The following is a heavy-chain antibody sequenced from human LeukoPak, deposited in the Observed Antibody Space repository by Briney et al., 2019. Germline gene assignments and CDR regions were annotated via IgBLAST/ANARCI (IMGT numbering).Heavy chain of an antibody. D-gene: IGHD3-22*01. CDR3: ARDQAYYYESSEAFDI. V-gene: IGHV3-30-3*01. CDR1: GFTFSSYA. CDR2: ISYDGSNK. J-gene: IGHJ3*02. Sequence: PGGSLRLSCAASGFTFSSYAMHWVRQAPGKGLEWVAVISYDGSNKYYADPVKGRFTISRDNYNSTLYLQMNSLRAEDTAVYYCARDQAYYYESSEAFDIWGQGTMVTVSS.